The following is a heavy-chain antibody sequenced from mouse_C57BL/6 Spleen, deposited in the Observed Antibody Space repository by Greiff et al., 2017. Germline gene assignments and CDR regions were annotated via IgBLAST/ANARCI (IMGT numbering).Heavy chain of an antibody. D-gene: IGHD1-1*01. CDR3: ARQGTVVAPMDY. Sequence: EVQLVESGGGLVQPGGSLKLSCAASGFTFSDYYMYWVRQTPEKRLEWVAYISNGGGSTYYPDTVKGRFTLSRDNAKNTLYLQMSRLKSEDTAMYYCARQGTVVAPMDYWGQGTSVTVSS. V-gene: IGHV5-12*01. CDR2: ISNGGGST. CDR1: GFTFSDYY. J-gene: IGHJ4*01.